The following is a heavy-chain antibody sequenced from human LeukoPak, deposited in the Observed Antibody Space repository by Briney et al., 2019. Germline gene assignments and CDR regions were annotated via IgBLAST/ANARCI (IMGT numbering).Heavy chain of an antibody. CDR3: ARVMGLYYGMDV. D-gene: IGHD5-24*01. CDR1: GYTFTSYY. CDR2: INPSDGST. Sequence: ASVKVSCKASGYTFTSYYMHWVRQAPGQGLEWIGIINPSDGSTTYAQKLQGRVTMTTDTSTSTAYMELRSLRSDDTAVYYCARVMGLYYGMDVWGQGTTVTVSS. J-gene: IGHJ6*02. V-gene: IGHV1-46*01.